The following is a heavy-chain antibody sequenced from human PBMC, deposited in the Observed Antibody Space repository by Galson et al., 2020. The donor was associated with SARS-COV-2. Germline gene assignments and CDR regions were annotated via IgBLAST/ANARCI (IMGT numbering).Heavy chain of an antibody. J-gene: IGHJ6*02. V-gene: IGHV3-23*01. D-gene: IGHD6-6*01. CDR3: AKDLLEVRASSAMDV. CDR2: LSGSGFST. Sequence: GGSLRLSCAASGFTFSSYAMNWVRQAPGKGLEWVSTLSGSGFSTYYADSVKGRFTISRDNSKNTAYLQMNSLRAEDTAVYYCAKDLLEVRASSAMDVWGQGTTVPVSS. CDR1: GFTFSSYA.